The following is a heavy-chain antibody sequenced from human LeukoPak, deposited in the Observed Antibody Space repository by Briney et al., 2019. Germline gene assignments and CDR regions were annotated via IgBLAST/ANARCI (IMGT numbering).Heavy chain of an antibody. CDR1: GYTFSGYG. D-gene: IGHD5-24*01. V-gene: IGHV1-18*01. Sequence: GASVKVSCKASGYTFSGYGISWVRQAPGQGLEWMGWISAYNGNTNYAQKLQGRVTMTTDTSTSTAYMELRSLRSDDTAVYYCATQSRDGYQFDYWGQGTLVTVSS. CDR3: ATQSRDGYQFDY. J-gene: IGHJ4*02. CDR2: ISAYNGNT.